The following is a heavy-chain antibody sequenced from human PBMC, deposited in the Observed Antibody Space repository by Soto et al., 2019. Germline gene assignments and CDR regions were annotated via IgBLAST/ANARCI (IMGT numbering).Heavy chain of an antibody. D-gene: IGHD6-13*01. J-gene: IGHJ6*02. V-gene: IGHV4-4*07. CDR1: GGSISSYY. Sequence: ASETLSLTCTVSGGSISSYYWSWIRQPAGKGLEWIGRIYTSGSTNYNPSLKSRVTMSVDTSKNQFSLKLSSVTAADTAVYYCARDVIGSWYGYYYGMDVWGQGTTVTVSS. CDR2: IYTSGST. CDR3: ARDVIGSWYGYYYGMDV.